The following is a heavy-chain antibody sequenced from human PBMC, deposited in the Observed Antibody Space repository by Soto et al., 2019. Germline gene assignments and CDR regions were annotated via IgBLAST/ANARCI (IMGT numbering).Heavy chain of an antibody. Sequence: ASVKVSCKASGYTFTGYYIHWVRQAPGQGLEWMGWINPNTGDTNYAQNFQGWVTMTRDTSISTAYMELSRLRSDDTAVYYCARRAYSGSYSYFDDWGQGTRVTVSS. CDR1: GYTFTGYY. V-gene: IGHV1-2*04. CDR2: INPNTGDT. J-gene: IGHJ4*02. D-gene: IGHD1-26*01. CDR3: ARRAYSGSYSYFDD.